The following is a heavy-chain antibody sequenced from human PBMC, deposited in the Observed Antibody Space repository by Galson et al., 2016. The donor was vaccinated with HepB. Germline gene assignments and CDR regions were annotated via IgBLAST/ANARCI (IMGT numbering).Heavy chain of an antibody. Sequence: SLRLSCAASGFPLSSFDMHWVRQPTGKSLEWVSGVGTAGVPSYPVSVKGRFTISRDNAKNSFFLQMDNMGVDDTAVYYFTRGRWFYDLWGRGTLVTVSS. J-gene: IGHJ2*01. CDR1: GFPLSSFD. D-gene: IGHD3-9*01. CDR3: TRGRWFYDL. CDR2: VGTAGVP. V-gene: IGHV3-13*05.